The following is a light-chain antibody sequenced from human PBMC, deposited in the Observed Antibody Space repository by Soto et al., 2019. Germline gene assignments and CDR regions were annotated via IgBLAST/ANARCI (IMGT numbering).Light chain of an antibody. J-gene: IGLJ3*02. CDR1: SSDVGSYNR. Sequence: QSALTQPPSVSGSPGQSVTISCTGTSSDVGSYNRVSWYQQPPGTAPKLMIYDVTNRPSGVPNRFSASKSGNTASLTISGLQAEDEADYYCTSDTSSRTWVFGGGTKLTVL. CDR2: DVT. V-gene: IGLV2-18*02. CDR3: TSDTSSRTWV.